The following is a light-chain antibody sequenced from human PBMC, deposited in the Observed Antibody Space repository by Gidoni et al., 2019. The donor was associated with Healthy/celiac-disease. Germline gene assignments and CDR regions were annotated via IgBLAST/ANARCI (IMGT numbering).Light chain of an antibody. V-gene: IGLV4-69*01. CDR2: LNSDGSH. J-gene: IGLJ3*02. Sequence: QLVLTQSLSASASLVASVKLTCTLSSGHSSYAIAWHQQQPEKGPRYLMKLNSDGSHSKGDGIPDRFSGSSSGAERYLTISSLQSEDEADYYCQTWGTGIWVFGGGTKLTVL. CDR3: QTWGTGIWV. CDR1: SGHSSYA.